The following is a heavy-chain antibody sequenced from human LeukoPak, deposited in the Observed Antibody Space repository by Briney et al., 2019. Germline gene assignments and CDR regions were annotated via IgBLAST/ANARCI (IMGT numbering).Heavy chain of an antibody. V-gene: IGHV1-2*02. CDR1: GYPFTGYY. CDR3: ARDWRISIFGVVPGEFDY. D-gene: IGHD3-3*01. CDR2: INPNSGGT. Sequence: GASVKVSCKASGYPFTGYYMHWVRQAPGQGLEWMGWINPNSGGTNYAQKFQGRVTMTRDTSISTAYMELSRLRPDDTAVYYCARDWRISIFGVVPGEFDYWGQGTLVTVSS. J-gene: IGHJ4*02.